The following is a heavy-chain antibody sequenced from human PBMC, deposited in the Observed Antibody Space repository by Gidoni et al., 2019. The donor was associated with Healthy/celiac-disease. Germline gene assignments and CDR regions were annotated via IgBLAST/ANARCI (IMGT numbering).Heavy chain of an antibody. Sequence: QVQLQASGPGLVKPSETLSLTCPVSGCSISSYYWSWIRQPPGKGLEWIGYIYYSGSTNYNPSLKSRVTISVDTSKNQFSLKLSSVTAADTAVYYCARGGSGDLWFDPWGQGTLVTVSS. V-gene: IGHV4-59*08. CDR2: IYYSGST. CDR3: ARGGSGDLWFDP. J-gene: IGHJ5*02. D-gene: IGHD4-17*01. CDR1: GCSISSYY.